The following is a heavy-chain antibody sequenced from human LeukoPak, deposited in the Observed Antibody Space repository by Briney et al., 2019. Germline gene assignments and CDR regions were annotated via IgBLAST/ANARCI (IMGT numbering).Heavy chain of an antibody. V-gene: IGHV3-23*01. CDR1: GFTFSSYA. CDR2: ISGSGGST. CDR3: AKDPARPGXXXXXDX. J-gene: IGHJ6*03. Sequence: PGGSLRLSCAASGFTFSSYAMSWVRQAPGKGLEWVSAISGSGGSTYYADSVKGRFTISRDNSKNNLYLQMNSLRAEDTAVYYCAKDPARPGXXXXXDXXXKXXXVT. D-gene: IGHD6-6*01.